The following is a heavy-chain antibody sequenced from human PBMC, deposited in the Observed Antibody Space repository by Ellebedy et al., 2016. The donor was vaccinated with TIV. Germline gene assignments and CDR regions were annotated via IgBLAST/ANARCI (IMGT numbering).Heavy chain of an antibody. D-gene: IGHD3-10*01. V-gene: IGHV3-43*02. CDR1: GFTFEDYA. CDR2: ISGDGGST. Sequence: ESLKISCAASGFTFEDYAMHWVRQAPGKGLECVSLISGDGGSTYYADSVKGRFTISRDNSKNSLYLQMNSLRTEDTTLYYCAKDATHGSSGELYFDYWGQGTLVTVSS. CDR3: AKDATHGSSGELYFDY. J-gene: IGHJ4*02.